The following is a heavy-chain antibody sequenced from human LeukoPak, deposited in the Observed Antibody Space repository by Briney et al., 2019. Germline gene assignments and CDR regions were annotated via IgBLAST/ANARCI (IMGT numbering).Heavy chain of an antibody. CDR2: IYHSGST. D-gene: IGHD6-19*01. Sequence: SETLSLTCTVSGGSISSGGYYWSWIRQPPGKGLEWIGYIYHSGSTYYNPSLKSRVTISVDRSKNQFSLKLSSVTAADTAVYYCARVYSSGWQGLAYYYYYYMDVWGKGTTVTVSS. CDR3: ARVYSSGWQGLAYYYYYYMDV. J-gene: IGHJ6*03. V-gene: IGHV4-30-2*01. CDR1: GGSISSGGYY.